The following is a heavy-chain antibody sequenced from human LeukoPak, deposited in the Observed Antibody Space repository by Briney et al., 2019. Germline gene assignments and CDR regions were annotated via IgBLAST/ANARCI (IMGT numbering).Heavy chain of an antibody. Sequence: TGGSLRLSCLTSGFTLSTNAMSWVRQAPGKGLEWISGISGSGASTYYADSVKGRFTISRDDSRNTLYLQVNSLRAEDTAVYYCARGPNSNWSGLDFWGQGTLLTVSS. CDR3: ARGPNSNWSGLDF. D-gene: IGHD6-6*01. J-gene: IGHJ4*02. CDR1: GFTLSTNA. V-gene: IGHV3-23*01. CDR2: ISGSGAST.